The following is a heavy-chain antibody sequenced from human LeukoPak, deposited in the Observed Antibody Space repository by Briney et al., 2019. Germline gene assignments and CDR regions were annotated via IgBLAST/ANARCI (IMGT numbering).Heavy chain of an antibody. V-gene: IGHV4-59*01. CDR1: GGSISTYY. CDR3: ARVDSSNWYESRAYFDH. J-gene: IGHJ4*02. Sequence: SETLSLTCTVSGGSISTYYWSWIRQAPGEGLEWIGYIYYTGSANYNPSLKSRVTISIDTSKNQFSLKLSSVTAADTAVYYCARVDSSNWYESRAYFDHWGQGTLVTVSS. D-gene: IGHD6-13*01. CDR2: IYYTGSA.